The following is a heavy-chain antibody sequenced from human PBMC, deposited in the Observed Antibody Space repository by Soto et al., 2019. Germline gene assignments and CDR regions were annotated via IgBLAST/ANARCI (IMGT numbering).Heavy chain of an antibody. V-gene: IGHV1-69*02. CDR3: AGGFTIFGVVTTGNFDY. D-gene: IGHD3-3*01. J-gene: IGHJ4*02. Sequence: GASVKVSCKSSGCTFSSYTISCVRQAPGQGLEWMGRIIPILGIANYAQKFQGRVTITADKSTSTAYMELSSLRSEDTAVYYCAGGFTIFGVVTTGNFDYWGQGTLVTVSS. CDR2: IIPILGIA. CDR1: GCTFSSYT.